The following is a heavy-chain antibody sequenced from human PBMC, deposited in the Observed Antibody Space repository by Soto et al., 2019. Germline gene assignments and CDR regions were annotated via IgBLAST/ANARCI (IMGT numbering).Heavy chain of an antibody. Sequence: SMNISCAPHGFPFFRYAMHRVPWAPGKGLEWVAVISYDGSNKYYADSVKGRFTISRDNSKNTLYLQMNSLRAEDTAVYYCAKDESITFGGVIANYFDYWGQGT. CDR2: ISYDGSNK. D-gene: IGHD3-16*02. CDR3: AKDESITFGGVIANYFDY. J-gene: IGHJ4*02. CDR1: GFPFFRYA. V-gene: IGHV3-30-3*01.